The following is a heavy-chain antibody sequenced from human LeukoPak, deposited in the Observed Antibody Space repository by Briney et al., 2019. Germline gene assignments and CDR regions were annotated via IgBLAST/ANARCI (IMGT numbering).Heavy chain of an antibody. CDR1: GYTFTGYY. CDR3: ARMSGSAGGPFDY. D-gene: IGHD2-8*02. V-gene: IGHV1-2*04. CDR2: INPNSGGT. J-gene: IGHJ4*02. Sequence: GASVKVSCKASGYTFTGYYMHWVRQAPGQGLEWMGWINPNSGGTNYAQKFQGWVTMTRDTSISTAYMELSRLRSDDTAVYYCARMSGSAGGPFDYWGQGTLVTVSS.